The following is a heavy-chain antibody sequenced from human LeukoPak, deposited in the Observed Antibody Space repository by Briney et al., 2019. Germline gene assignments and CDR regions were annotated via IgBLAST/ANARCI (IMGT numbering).Heavy chain of an antibody. CDR3: ATAVIAPAGLPYYYCALDV. CDR1: GYIVTELS. Sequence: GASVKVSCKGSGYIVTELSIDWVRQTPGKGLEWMGSLDPEDGETIYAQKFQGRVTMTEGTSTDTAYMELSSLRSEDTAIYYCATAVIAPAGLPYYYCALDVWGHGTTVTVSS. J-gene: IGHJ6*02. V-gene: IGHV1-24*01. CDR2: LDPEDGET. D-gene: IGHD6-13*01.